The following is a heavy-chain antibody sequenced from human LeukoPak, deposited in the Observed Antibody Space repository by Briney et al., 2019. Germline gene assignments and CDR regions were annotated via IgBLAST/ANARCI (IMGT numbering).Heavy chain of an antibody. Sequence: SETLSLTCTVSGYSISSGYYWGWIRQPPGKGLEWIGSIYHSGSTYYNPSLKSRVTISVDTSKNQFSLKLSSVTAADTAVYYCARGNYYYYYMDVWGKGTTVTVSS. CDR3: ARGNYYYYYMDV. CDR2: IYHSGST. CDR1: GYSISSGYY. V-gene: IGHV4-38-2*02. J-gene: IGHJ6*03.